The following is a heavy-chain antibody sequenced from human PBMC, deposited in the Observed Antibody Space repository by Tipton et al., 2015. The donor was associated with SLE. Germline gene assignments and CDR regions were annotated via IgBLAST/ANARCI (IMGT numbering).Heavy chain of an antibody. V-gene: IGHV4-34*01. CDR3: ARLQYIFAGMDV. J-gene: IGHJ6*04. CDR2: VNHSGGT. Sequence: TLSLTCTVSGGSISSYYWSWIRQHPGKGLEWIGEVNHSGGTNYNPSLKSRVTVSVDTSKNQFSLRLTSVTAADTAVYYCARLQYIFAGMDVWGKGTTVTVSS. CDR1: GGSISSYY. D-gene: IGHD3-3*01.